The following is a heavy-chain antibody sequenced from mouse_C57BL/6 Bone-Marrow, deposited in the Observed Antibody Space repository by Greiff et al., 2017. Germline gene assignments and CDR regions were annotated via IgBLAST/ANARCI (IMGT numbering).Heavy chain of an antibody. V-gene: IGHV2-9*01. J-gene: IGHJ1*03. D-gene: IGHD1-1*01. CDR3: ARRSGEVSSHWYIDV. CDR1: GFSLTSYG. Sequence: VMLVESGPGLVAPSQSLSITCTVSGFSLTSYGVAWVRQPPGQGLEWLGVIWGGGGSNYYSALMSSLGISKDNSKSQVFVKMNSRRTDDAAMYFCARRSGEVSSHWYIDVWGTGTTVTVSS. CDR2: IWGGGGS.